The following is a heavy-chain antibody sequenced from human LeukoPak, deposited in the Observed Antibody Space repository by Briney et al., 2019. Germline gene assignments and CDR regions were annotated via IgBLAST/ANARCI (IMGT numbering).Heavy chain of an antibody. V-gene: IGHV3-74*01. Sequence: GGSLRLSCAAAGFTFSSYWMHWVRQAPGKGLVWVSRINTDGSSTIYADSVKGRFTISRDNAKNTLYLQMNSLRDEDTAVYYCARDSSGWSHTKYYFDYWGQGTLVTVSS. CDR3: ARDSSGWSHTKYYFDY. CDR1: GFTFSSYW. J-gene: IGHJ4*02. CDR2: INTDGSST. D-gene: IGHD6-19*01.